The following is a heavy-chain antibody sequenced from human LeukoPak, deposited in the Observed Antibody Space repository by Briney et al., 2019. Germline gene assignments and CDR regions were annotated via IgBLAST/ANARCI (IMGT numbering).Heavy chain of an antibody. CDR1: GFTFSSYA. Sequence: PGGSLRLSCAASGFTFSSYAMSWVRQAPGKGLEWVSAISGSGGSTYYAGSVKGRFTISRDNSKNTLYLQMNSLRAEDTAVYYCASECSSTSCSGEGYFDYWGQGTLVTVSS. J-gene: IGHJ4*02. D-gene: IGHD2-2*01. V-gene: IGHV3-23*01. CDR2: ISGSGGST. CDR3: ASECSSTSCSGEGYFDY.